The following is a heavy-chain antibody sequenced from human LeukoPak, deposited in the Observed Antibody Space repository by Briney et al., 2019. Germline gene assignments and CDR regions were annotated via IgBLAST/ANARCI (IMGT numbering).Heavy chain of an antibody. D-gene: IGHD3-22*01. CDR2: INPNSGGT. CDR1: GYTFTGYY. Sequence: ASVKVSCKASGYTFTGYYMHWVRQAPGQGLEWMGWINPNSGGTNYAQKFQGRVTMTRDTSISTAYMELSRLRSDDTAVYYCARTYYYDSSGYGLYYYGMDVWGQGTTVTVS. CDR3: ARTYYYDSSGYGLYYYGMDV. J-gene: IGHJ6*02. V-gene: IGHV1-2*02.